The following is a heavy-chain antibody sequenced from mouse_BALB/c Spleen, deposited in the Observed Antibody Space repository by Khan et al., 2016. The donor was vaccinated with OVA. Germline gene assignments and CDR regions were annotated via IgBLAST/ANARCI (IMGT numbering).Heavy chain of an antibody. D-gene: IGHD2-1*01. CDR3: ARAGRNFHCYFNF. CDR1: GFTLSSFG. CDR2: IRSGSSTI. V-gene: IGHV5-17*02. J-gene: IGHJ1*01. Sequence: EVELVEAGGGLVKPEGSRKISCVASGFTLSSFGMHWVRQAPMKGLEWVADIRSGSSTIYDVDKVKGRSTISRDNPTNTLFLQMTCLRSEDTAMYYCARAGRNFHCYFNFWCAGTSVSVSS.